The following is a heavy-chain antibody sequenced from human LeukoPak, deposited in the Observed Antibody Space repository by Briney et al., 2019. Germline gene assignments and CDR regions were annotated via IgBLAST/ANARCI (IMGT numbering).Heavy chain of an antibody. CDR2: ISSSGSTI. V-gene: IGHV3-48*04. CDR1: GFTFSSYA. CDR3: ARDSIVGATFD. D-gene: IGHD1-26*01. Sequence: GGSLRLSCAASGFTFSSYAMTWVRQAPGKGLEWVSYISSSGSTIYYADSVKGRFTISRDNAKNSLYLQMNSLRAEDTAAYYCARDSIVGATFDWGQGTLVTVSS. J-gene: IGHJ4*02.